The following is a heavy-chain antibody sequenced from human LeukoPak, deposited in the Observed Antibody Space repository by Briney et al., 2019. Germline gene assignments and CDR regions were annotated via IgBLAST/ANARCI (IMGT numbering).Heavy chain of an antibody. J-gene: IGHJ4*02. D-gene: IGHD3-22*01. CDR3: ARLARVYYYDSSGYRHFDY. CDR1: GFTFSSYE. V-gene: IGHV3-20*04. CDR2: INWNGGST. Sequence: GGSLRLSCAASGFTFSSYEMNWVRQAPGKGLEWVSGINWNGGSTGYADSVKGRFTISRDNAKNSLYLQMNSLRAEDTALYYCARLARVYYYDSSGYRHFDYWGQGTLVTVSS.